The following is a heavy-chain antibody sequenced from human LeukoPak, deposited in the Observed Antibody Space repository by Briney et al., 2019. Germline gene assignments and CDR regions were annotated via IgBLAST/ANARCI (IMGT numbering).Heavy chain of an antibody. CDR2: INHSGST. CDR1: GGSFSGYY. Sequence: SETLSLTCAVYGGSFSGYYWSWIRQPPGKGLEWLGEINHSGSTHYNPSLKSRVTISVDTSKNQFSLKLSSVTAADTAVYYCARGPTLPGIVAAGRWAFDIWGQGTMVTVSS. J-gene: IGHJ3*02. CDR3: ARGPTLPGIVAAGRWAFDI. V-gene: IGHV4-34*01. D-gene: IGHD6-13*01.